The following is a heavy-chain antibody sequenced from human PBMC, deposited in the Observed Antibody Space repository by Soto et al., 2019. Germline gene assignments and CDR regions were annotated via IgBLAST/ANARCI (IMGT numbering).Heavy chain of an antibody. CDR2: IYPGDSDS. V-gene: IGHV5-51*01. CDR1: GYSFTNYW. J-gene: IGHJ4*02. D-gene: IGHD2-8*02. CDR3: ARPTGGPSRSPFDY. Sequence: GESLKISCEGSGYSFTNYWIGWVRQMPGRGLEWMGIIYPGDSDSKYSPSFRGQVTISADKSTNTAYLHLNSLKASDTAMYFYARPTGGPSRSPFDYWGQGTLVTVSS.